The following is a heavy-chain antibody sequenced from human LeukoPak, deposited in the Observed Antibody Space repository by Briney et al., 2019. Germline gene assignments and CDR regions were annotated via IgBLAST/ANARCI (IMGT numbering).Heavy chain of an antibody. V-gene: IGHV4-34*01. CDR2: INHSGST. D-gene: IGHD6-19*01. Sequence: TSETLSLTCAVYGGSFSGYYWRWIRQPPGKGLEWIGEINHSGSTNYNPSLKSRVTISVDTSKNQFSLKLSSVTAADTAVYYCARSSGYSSGWNLYNWFDPWGQGTLVTVSS. CDR1: GGSFSGYY. J-gene: IGHJ5*02. CDR3: ARSSGYSSGWNLYNWFDP.